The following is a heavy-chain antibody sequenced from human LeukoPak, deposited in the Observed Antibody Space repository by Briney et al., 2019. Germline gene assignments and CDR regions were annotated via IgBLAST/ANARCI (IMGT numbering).Heavy chain of an antibody. CDR3: ARGVLWFGDLGNWFDP. CDR1: GGTFSSYA. D-gene: IGHD3-10*01. V-gene: IGHV1-69*13. Sequence: GASVKVSCKASGGTFSSYAISWVRQAPGQGLEWMGGIIPIFGTANYAQKFQGRVTITADESTSTAYMELSSLRSEDTAVYYCARGVLWFGDLGNWFDPWGQGTLVTVSS. CDR2: IIPIFGTA. J-gene: IGHJ5*02.